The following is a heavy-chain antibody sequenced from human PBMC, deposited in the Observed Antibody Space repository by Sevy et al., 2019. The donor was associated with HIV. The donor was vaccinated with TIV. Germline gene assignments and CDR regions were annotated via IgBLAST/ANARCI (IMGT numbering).Heavy chain of an antibody. D-gene: IGHD6-6*01. CDR2: ISWNSGSI. V-gene: IGHV3-9*01. Sequence: GGSLRLSCAASGFTFDDYAMHWVRQAPGKGLEWVSGISWNSGSIGYADSVKGRFTISRNNAKNSLYLQMNSLRAEDTALYYGAKEVNKLVGSDAFDIWGQGTMVTVSS. CDR3: AKEVNKLVGSDAFDI. CDR1: GFTFDDYA. J-gene: IGHJ3*02.